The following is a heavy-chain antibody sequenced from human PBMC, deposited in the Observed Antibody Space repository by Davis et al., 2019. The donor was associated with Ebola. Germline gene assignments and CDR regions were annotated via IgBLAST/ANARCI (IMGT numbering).Heavy chain of an antibody. CDR1: GYTFTSYG. CDR2: ISIYNGNT. D-gene: IGHD3-10*01. J-gene: IGHJ6*02. Sequence: ASVKVSCKASGYTFTSYGISWVRQAPGQGLEWMGWISIYNGNTKYAQNLQGRVTMTTDTTTNTAYMELRSLRSDDTAVYYCARDLMVWFGEFLLGYYYGMDVWGQGTTVTVSS. V-gene: IGHV1-18*01. CDR3: ARDLMVWFGEFLLGYYYGMDV.